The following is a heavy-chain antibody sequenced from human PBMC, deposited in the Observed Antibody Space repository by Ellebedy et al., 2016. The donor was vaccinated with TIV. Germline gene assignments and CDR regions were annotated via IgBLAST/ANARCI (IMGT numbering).Heavy chain of an antibody. CDR3: ARGGASSEYFDS. V-gene: IGHV4-59*01. CDR1: GGSISRDC. J-gene: IGHJ4*02. Sequence: SETLSLTXTVSGGSISRDCWSWIRQSPGKGLEWIGWIHNSGSTNYNPSLKSRASLLLDTSKSHFSLRLNSVTAADTAVYYCARGGASSEYFDSWGQGTLVTVSS. CDR2: IHNSGST. D-gene: IGHD4/OR15-4a*01.